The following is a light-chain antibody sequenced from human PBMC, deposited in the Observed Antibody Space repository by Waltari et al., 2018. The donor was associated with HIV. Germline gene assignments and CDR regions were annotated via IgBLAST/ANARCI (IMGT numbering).Light chain of an antibody. V-gene: IGLV3-1*01. Sequence: SYDLTQPPSLSVSPGQTASITCSGDKLGNKYACWYQQKPGQSPVLVIYQDTKRPSGIPERFSGSHSGNTATLTVSGTQAMDEADYYCQAWDSSTVLFGGGTTLTVL. CDR1: KLGNKY. CDR2: QDT. J-gene: IGLJ2*01. CDR3: QAWDSSTVL.